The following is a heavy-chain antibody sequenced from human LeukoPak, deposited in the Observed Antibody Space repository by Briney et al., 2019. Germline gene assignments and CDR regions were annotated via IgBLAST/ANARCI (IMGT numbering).Heavy chain of an antibody. Sequence: AGGSLRLSCAASGFTFSSYAMSWVRQAPGKGLEWVSAISGSGGSTYYADSVKGRFTISRDNSKNTLYLQMNSLRAEDTAVYYCAKASGYSCSTLFDYWGQGTLVTASS. D-gene: IGHD6-13*01. CDR1: GFTFSSYA. J-gene: IGHJ4*02. CDR3: AKASGYSCSTLFDY. V-gene: IGHV3-23*01. CDR2: ISGSGGST.